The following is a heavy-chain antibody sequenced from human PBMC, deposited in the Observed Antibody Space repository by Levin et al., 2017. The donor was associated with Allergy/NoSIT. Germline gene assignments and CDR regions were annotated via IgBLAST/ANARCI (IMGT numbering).Heavy chain of an antibody. CDR2: IYPGDSDT. CDR1: GYRFNSDW. CDR3: ARQGCNDSTCFVSEPFDI. V-gene: IGHV5-51*01. D-gene: IGHD2-2*01. Sequence: GESLKISCKTSGYRFNSDWIAWVRQLPGKGLEWMGFIYPGDSDTRYSPSFQGQVTISVDKSITTAYLQWSSLQASDTAIYYCARQGCNDSTCFVSEPFDIWGRGTMVTVSS. J-gene: IGHJ3*02.